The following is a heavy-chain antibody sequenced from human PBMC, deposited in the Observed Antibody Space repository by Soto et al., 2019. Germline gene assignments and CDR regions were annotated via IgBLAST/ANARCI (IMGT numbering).Heavy chain of an antibody. V-gene: IGHV1-2*04. D-gene: IGHD3-3*01. CDR1: GYTFTGYY. J-gene: IGHJ5*02. Sequence: ASVKVSCKASGYTFTGYYMHWVRQAPGQGLEWMGWINPNSGGTNYAQKFQGWVTMTRDTSISTAYMELSRLRSDDTAVYYCAREVDFWSGAAKNKWFDPWGQGTLVTVSS. CDR3: AREVDFWSGAAKNKWFDP. CDR2: INPNSGGT.